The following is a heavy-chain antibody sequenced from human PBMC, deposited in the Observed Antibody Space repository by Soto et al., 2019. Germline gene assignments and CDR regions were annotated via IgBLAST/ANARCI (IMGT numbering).Heavy chain of an antibody. CDR3: ARDRGVVKGDAFDI. Sequence: EVQLVESGGGLVQPGGSLRLSCAASGFTVSSNYMSWVRQAPGKGLEWVSVIYSGGSTYYADSVKGRLTISRHNSKNTLYLQMNSLRAEDTAVYYCARDRGVVKGDAFDIWGQGTMVTVSS. J-gene: IGHJ3*02. CDR2: IYSGGST. D-gene: IGHD2-15*01. CDR1: GFTVSSNY. V-gene: IGHV3-53*04.